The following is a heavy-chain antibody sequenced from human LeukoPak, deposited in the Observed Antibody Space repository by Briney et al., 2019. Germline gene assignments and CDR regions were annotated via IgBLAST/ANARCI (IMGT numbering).Heavy chain of an antibody. CDR2: IYYSGST. J-gene: IGHJ3*02. CDR3: ARGGVVVPAAMGVRKAFDI. Sequence: PAETLSLTCTVSGGSISSYYWSWIRQPPGKGLEWIGYIYYSGSTNYNPSLKSRVTISVDTSKNQFSLKLSSVTAADTAVYYCARGGVVVPAAMGVRKAFDIWGQGTMVTVSS. D-gene: IGHD2-2*01. CDR1: GGSISSYY. V-gene: IGHV4-59*01.